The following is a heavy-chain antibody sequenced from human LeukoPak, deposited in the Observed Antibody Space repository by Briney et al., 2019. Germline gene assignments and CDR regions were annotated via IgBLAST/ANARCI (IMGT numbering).Heavy chain of an antibody. J-gene: IGHJ5*02. CDR2: ISEDGSNK. CDR3: ARDMSPRYSSSWYRFDP. V-gene: IGHV3-30*03. CDR1: GFTFTNHG. Sequence: PGGSLRLSCVASGFTFTNHGMHWIRQAPGKGLEWVAVISEDGSNKDHADSLKGRFTISRDNSKNTVYLQMNSLRSEDTAVYYCARDMSPRYSSSWYRFDPWGQGTLVTVSS. D-gene: IGHD6-13*01.